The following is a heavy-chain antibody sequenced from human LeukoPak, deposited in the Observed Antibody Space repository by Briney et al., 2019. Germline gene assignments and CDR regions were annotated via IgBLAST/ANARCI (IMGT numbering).Heavy chain of an antibody. CDR2: IYYSGST. D-gene: IGHD6-13*01. CDR1: GGSISSSSYY. CDR3: ARDSYSSSWYVPSYYFDY. J-gene: IGHJ4*02. V-gene: IGHV4-39*07. Sequence: SETLSLTCTVSGGSISSSSYYWGWIRQPPGKGLEWIGSIYYSGSTYYNPSLKSRVTISVDTSKNQFSLKLSSVTAADTGVYYCARDSYSSSWYVPSYYFDYWGQGTLVTVSS.